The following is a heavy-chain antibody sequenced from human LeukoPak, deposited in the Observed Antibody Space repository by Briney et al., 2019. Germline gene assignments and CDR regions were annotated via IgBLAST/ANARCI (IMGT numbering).Heavy chain of an antibody. CDR2: INPNSGGT. J-gene: IGHJ4*02. D-gene: IGHD3-3*01. Sequence: ASVKVSCKASGYTFTGYYMHWVRQAPGQGPEWMGWINPNSGGTNYAQKFQGRVTMTRDTSISTAYMELSRLRSDDTAVYYCASRAARATIFGVVDYWGQGTLVTVSS. V-gene: IGHV1-2*02. CDR1: GYTFTGYY. CDR3: ASRAARATIFGVVDY.